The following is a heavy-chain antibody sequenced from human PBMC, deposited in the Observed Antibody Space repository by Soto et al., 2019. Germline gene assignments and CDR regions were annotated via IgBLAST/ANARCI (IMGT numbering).Heavy chain of an antibody. J-gene: IGHJ4*02. D-gene: IGHD2-15*01. V-gene: IGHV3-33*01. CDR1: GFTFSSYG. Sequence: GGSLRLSCAASGFTFSSYGMHWVRQAPGKGLEWVAVIWYDGSNKYYADSVKGRFTISRDNSKNTLYLQMNSLRAEDTAVYYCARSVAATPGFLIDYWGQGTLVTVSS. CDR3: ARSVAATPGFLIDY. CDR2: IWYDGSNK.